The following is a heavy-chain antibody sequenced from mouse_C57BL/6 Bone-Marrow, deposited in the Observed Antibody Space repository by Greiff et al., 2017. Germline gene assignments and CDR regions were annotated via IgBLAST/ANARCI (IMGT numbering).Heavy chain of an antibody. CDR3: ARGAHEDY. D-gene: IGHD1-3*01. CDR1: GYTFTDYY. Sequence: VQLQQSGPELVKPGASVKISCKASGYTFTDYYMNWVQQSHGKSLEWIGDINPNNGGTSYNQKFKGKATLTVDKSSSTAYMELRSLTSEDSAVYYCARGAHEDYWGQGTTLTVSS. V-gene: IGHV1-26*01. J-gene: IGHJ2*01. CDR2: INPNNGGT.